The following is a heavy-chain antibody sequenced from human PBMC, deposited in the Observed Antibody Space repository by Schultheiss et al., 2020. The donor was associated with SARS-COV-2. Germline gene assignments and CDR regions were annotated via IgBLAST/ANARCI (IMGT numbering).Heavy chain of an antibody. CDR1: GGSISSGGYY. V-gene: IGHV4-39*07. D-gene: IGHD3-22*01. CDR2: INHSGST. J-gene: IGHJ4*02. Sequence: SQTLSLTCTVSGGSISSGGYYWSWIRQPPGKGLEWIGEINHSGSTNYNPSLKSRVTISVDTSKNQFSLKLSSVTAADTAVYYCAGYDSSGYAVFDWGQGTLVTVSS. CDR3: AGYDSSGYAVFD.